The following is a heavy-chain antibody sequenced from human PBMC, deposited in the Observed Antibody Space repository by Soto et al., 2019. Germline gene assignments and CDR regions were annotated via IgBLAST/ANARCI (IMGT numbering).Heavy chain of an antibody. CDR3: ASVRGGYYYAMDV. CDR2: IYHSGST. D-gene: IGHD3-10*02. V-gene: IGHV4-4*02. CDR1: GGSISSSNW. J-gene: IGHJ6*02. Sequence: SETLSLTCNVSGGSISSSNWWSWVRQPPGKGLEWIGEIYHSGSTNYNPSLKSRVTISVDKSKNQFSLKLSSVTAADTAVYYCASVRGGYYYAMDVWGQGTTVTVSS.